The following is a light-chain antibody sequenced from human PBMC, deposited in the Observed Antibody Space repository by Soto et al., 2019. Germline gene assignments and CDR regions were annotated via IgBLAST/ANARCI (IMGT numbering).Light chain of an antibody. J-gene: IGLJ1*01. CDR1: SSDVGAYSY. Sequence: QSALTQPRSVSGSPGQSVTISCTGTSSDVGAYSYVSWYQQHPGKAPKLMIYDVTKRPSGVPDRFSGSKSGNTASLTISGLQAEDEADYYCCSYAGSPTLYVFGTGTKFTVL. V-gene: IGLV2-11*01. CDR2: DVT. CDR3: CSYAGSPTLYV.